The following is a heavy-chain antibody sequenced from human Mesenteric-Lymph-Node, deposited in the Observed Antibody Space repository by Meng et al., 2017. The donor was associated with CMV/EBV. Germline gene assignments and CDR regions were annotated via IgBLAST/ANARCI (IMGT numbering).Heavy chain of an antibody. CDR1: GYTFTSYG. CDR3: ASWDILVYCSSTSCYTEAPGMDV. J-gene: IGHJ6*02. D-gene: IGHD2-2*02. CDR2: ISAYNGNT. V-gene: IGHV1-18*01. Sequence: ASVKVSCKASGYTFTSYGISWVRQAPGQGLEWMGWISAYNGNTNYAQKLQGRVTMTTDTSTSTAYMELRSLRSDDTAVYYCASWDILVYCSSTSCYTEAPGMDVWGQGTTVTVSS.